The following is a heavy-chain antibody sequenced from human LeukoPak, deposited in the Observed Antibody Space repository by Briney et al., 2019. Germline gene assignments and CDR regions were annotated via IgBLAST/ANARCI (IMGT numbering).Heavy chain of an antibody. V-gene: IGHV3-7*01. CDR1: GFTFSSYW. Sequence: GGSLRLSCAASGFTFSSYWMSWVRQAPGKGLEWVANIKEEGSGKYYVDSVKGRFTISRDNAKNSLYLQMNSLRDEDSAAYYCARDQGIFDYWGQGTLVTVSS. CDR3: ARDQGIFDY. J-gene: IGHJ4*02. CDR2: IKEEGSGK.